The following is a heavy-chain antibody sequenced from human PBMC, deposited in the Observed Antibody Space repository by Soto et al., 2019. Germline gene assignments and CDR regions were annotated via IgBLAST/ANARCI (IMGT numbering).Heavy chain of an antibody. CDR1: GGSISSYY. CDR2: IYYSGST. V-gene: IGHV4-59*01. J-gene: IGHJ6*03. Sequence: SSETLSLTCTVSGGSISSYYWSWIRQPPGKGLEWIGYIYYSGSTNYNPSLKSRVTISVDTSKNQFSLKLSSVTAADTAVYYCARSTGYYYSYMVVWGKGTTVTVSS. CDR3: ARSTGYYYSYMVV.